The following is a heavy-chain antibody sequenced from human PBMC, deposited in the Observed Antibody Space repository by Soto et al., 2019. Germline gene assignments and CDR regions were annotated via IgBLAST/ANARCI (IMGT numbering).Heavy chain of an antibody. CDR1: GYSFTSYW. J-gene: IGHJ4*02. D-gene: IGHD3-22*01. Sequence: GESLKISCKGSGYSFTSYWIGWVRQMPGKGLEWMGIIYPGDSDTRYSPSFQGQVTISADKSISTAYLQWSSLKASDTAMYYCARGRLTTMTMYYFEYWGQGTLVTVSS. CDR3: ARGRLTTMTMYYFEY. CDR2: IYPGDSDT. V-gene: IGHV5-51*01.